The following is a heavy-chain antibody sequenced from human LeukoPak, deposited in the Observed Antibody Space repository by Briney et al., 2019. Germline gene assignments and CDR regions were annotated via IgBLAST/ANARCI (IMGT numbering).Heavy chain of an antibody. V-gene: IGHV4-34*01. Sequence: SETLSLACTVSGGSISSYYWSWIRQPPGKGLEWIGEINHSGSTNYNPSLKSRVTISVDTSKNQFSLKLSSVTAADTAVYYCARGWFGNYYFDYWGQGTLVTVSS. D-gene: IGHD3-10*01. CDR1: GGSISSYY. CDR2: INHSGST. CDR3: ARGWFGNYYFDY. J-gene: IGHJ4*02.